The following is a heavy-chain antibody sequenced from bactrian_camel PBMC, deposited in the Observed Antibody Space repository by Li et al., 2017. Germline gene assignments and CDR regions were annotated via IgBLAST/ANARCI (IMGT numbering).Heavy chain of an antibody. Sequence: HVQLVESGGGSVQAGGSLRLSCAASVDTSSHVFMGWFRQAPGKEREGVATIRTDGTTFYEDSVKGRFTVSQDNAKNVLYLQMSALKPDDTAVYYCAADVANTALGRGGRWARLRDVDWNYWGQGTQVTVS. J-gene: IGHJ4*01. CDR1: VDTSSHVF. D-gene: IGHD8*01. CDR2: IRTDGTT. CDR3: AADVANTALGRGGRWARLRDVDWNY. V-gene: IGHV3S55*01.